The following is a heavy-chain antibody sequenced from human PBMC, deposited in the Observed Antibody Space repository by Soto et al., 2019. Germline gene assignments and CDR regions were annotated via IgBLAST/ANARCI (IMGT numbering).Heavy chain of an antibody. V-gene: IGHV4-34*01. CDR3: ARGPGYRYCDWRRTDYYYGMDV. CDR1: GGSFSGYY. Sequence: PSETLSLTCAVYGGSFSGYYWSWIRQPPGKGLEWIGEINHSGSTNYNPSLKSRVTISVDTSKNQFSLKLSSVTAADTAVYYCARGPGYRYCDWRRTDYYYGMDVWGQGTTVTVSS. D-gene: IGHD3-9*01. CDR2: INHSGST. J-gene: IGHJ6*02.